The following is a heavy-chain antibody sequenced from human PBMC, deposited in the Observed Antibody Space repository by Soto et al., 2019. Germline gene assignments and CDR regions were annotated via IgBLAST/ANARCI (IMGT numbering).Heavy chain of an antibody. V-gene: IGHV3-7*01. CDR3: AREGCSSTSCYPNYGMDV. CDR2: IKQDGSEK. D-gene: IGHD2-2*01. CDR1: GFTFSSYW. Sequence: GGSLRLSCAASGFTFSSYWMSWVRQAPGKGLEWVANIKQDGSEKYYVDSVKGRFTISRDNAKNSLYLQMNSLRAEDTAVYYCAREGCSSTSCYPNYGMDVWGQGATATVSS. J-gene: IGHJ6*02.